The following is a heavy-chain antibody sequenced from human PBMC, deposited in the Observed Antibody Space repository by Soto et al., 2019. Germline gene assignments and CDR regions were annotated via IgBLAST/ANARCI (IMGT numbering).Heavy chain of an antibody. J-gene: IGHJ6*03. Sequence: QVQLQQWGAGLLKPSETLSLTCAVYGGSFSGYQWSWIRQTPGKGLEWVGENNDGGNINYNPSLKSRVTIFLDTPKKQISLKLSSVTAADTAVYYCARGLILWFGELSRRGGYYYYMDVWGKGTTVIVSS. D-gene: IGHD3-10*01. V-gene: IGHV4-34*01. CDR3: ARGLILWFGELSRRGGYYYYMDV. CDR2: NNDGGNI. CDR1: GGSFSGYQ.